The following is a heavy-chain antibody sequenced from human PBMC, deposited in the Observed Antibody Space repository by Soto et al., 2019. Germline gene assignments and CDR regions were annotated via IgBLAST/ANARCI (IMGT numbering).Heavy chain of an antibody. Sequence: PGGSLRLSCAASGFTFRNYNMNWVRQAPGKGLEWLSYISGASGTIYYADSMQGRFTISRDNAKNSLYLQMNSLRAEDTAMYYCARDCGYGYAMDVWGQGTTVTVSS. V-gene: IGHV3-48*01. D-gene: IGHD2-15*01. CDR1: GFTFRNYN. CDR3: ARDCGYGYAMDV. CDR2: ISGASGTI. J-gene: IGHJ6*02.